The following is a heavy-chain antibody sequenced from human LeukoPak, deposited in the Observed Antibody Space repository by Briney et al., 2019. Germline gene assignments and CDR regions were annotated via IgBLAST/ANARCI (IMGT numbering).Heavy chain of an antibody. CDR2: IYYSGST. D-gene: IGHD3-3*01. J-gene: IGHJ4*02. V-gene: IGHV4-39*01. CDR3: ASWDRGTIFGVVIPFDY. CDR1: GGSISSSSYY. Sequence: SETLSLTCTVSGGSISSSSYYWGWIRQPPGKGLEWIGSIYYSGSTYYNPSLKSRVTISVDTSKNQFSLKLSSVTAADTAVYYCASWDRGTIFGVVIPFDYWGQGTLVTVSS.